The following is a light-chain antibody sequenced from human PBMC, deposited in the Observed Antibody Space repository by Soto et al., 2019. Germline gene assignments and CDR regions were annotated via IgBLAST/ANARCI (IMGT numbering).Light chain of an antibody. J-gene: IGKJ4*01. CDR1: QSIRSY. CDR2: AAS. Sequence: DIPMTQSPSSLSASVGDRVTITCRASQSIRSYLNWYQQKPGKAPKLLIYAASSLESGVPSRFSGSGSGTEFTLTIRSLQPEDFATYYCQQSNTMPLTFGGGTKVEIK. CDR3: QQSNTMPLT. V-gene: IGKV1-39*01.